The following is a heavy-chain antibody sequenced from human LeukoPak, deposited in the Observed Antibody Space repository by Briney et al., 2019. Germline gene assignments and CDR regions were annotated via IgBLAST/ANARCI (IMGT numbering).Heavy chain of an antibody. CDR3: AREPLDYYDSSGYYFWYFDL. V-gene: IGHV4-61*02. J-gene: IGHJ2*01. CDR2: IYTSGST. D-gene: IGHD3-22*01. Sequence: TLSLTCTVSGGSISSGSYYWSWIRQPAGKGLEWIGRIYTSGSTNYNPSLKSRVTISVDTSKNQFSLKLSSVTAADTAVYYCAREPLDYYDSSGYYFWYFDLWGRGTLVTVSS. CDR1: GGSISSGSYY.